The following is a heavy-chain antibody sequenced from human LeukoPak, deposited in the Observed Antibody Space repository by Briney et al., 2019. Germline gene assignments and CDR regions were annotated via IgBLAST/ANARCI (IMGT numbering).Heavy chain of an antibody. Sequence: SETLSLTCTVSGGSISSYYWSWIRQPPGKGLEWIGYIYYSASTKYNPSLKSRVTISVDTSKNQFSLKLSSVTAADTAVYYCARDCGGDCGAFDYWGQGTLVTVSS. D-gene: IGHD2-21*02. CDR1: GGSISSYY. CDR3: ARDCGGDCGAFDY. V-gene: IGHV4-59*01. CDR2: IYYSAST. J-gene: IGHJ4*02.